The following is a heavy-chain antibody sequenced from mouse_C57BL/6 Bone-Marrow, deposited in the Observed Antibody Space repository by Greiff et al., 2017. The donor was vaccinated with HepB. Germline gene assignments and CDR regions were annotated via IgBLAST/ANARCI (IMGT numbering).Heavy chain of an antibody. Sequence: VQLKESVAELVRPGASVKLSCTASGFNIKNTYMHWVKQRPEQGLEWIGRIDPANGNTKYAPKFQGKATITADTSSNTAYLQLSSLTSEDTAIYYCARRAYYSNPYYAMDYWGQGTSVTVSS. J-gene: IGHJ4*01. CDR1: GFNIKNTY. D-gene: IGHD2-5*01. CDR2: IDPANGNT. V-gene: IGHV14-3*01. CDR3: ARRAYYSNPYYAMDY.